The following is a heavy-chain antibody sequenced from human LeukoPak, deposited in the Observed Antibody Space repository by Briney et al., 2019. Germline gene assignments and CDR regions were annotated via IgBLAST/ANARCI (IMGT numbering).Heavy chain of an antibody. CDR3: AKDMDVYGSGSYYKGFDY. CDR2: IWYDGSNK. V-gene: IGHV3-33*06. D-gene: IGHD3-10*01. J-gene: IGHJ4*02. Sequence: GGSLRLSCAASGFTFSNAWMSWVRQAPGKGLECVAVIWYDGSNKYYADSVKGRFTISRDNSKNTLYLEMNSLRVEDTAVYYCAKDMDVYGSGSYYKGFDYWGQGTLVAVAS. CDR1: GFTFSNAW.